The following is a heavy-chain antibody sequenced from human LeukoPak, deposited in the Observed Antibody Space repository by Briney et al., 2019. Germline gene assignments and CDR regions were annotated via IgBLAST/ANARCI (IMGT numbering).Heavy chain of an antibody. CDR3: VRIGYSSHSLGIDF. CDR1: RFTFSSYS. D-gene: IGHD5-18*01. Sequence: PGGSLRLSCVASRFTFSSYSMHWVRQAPGKGLVWVSRINTDGIITSYADSVKGRFTISRDNAKNTLYLQMNSLRVEDTAVYYCVRIGYSSHSLGIDFWGQGTLVTVSS. V-gene: IGHV3-74*01. J-gene: IGHJ4*02. CDR2: INTDGIIT.